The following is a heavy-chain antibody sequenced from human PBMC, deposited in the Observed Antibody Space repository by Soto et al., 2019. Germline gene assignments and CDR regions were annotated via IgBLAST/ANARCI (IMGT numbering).Heavy chain of an antibody. CDR2: INAGSGHA. D-gene: IGHD4-17*01. V-gene: IGHV1-3*01. J-gene: IGHJ4*02. Sequence: QVQLVQSGTEVKKPGASVKVSCKASGYKFAVHSIHWVRQAPGQRFEWMGWINAGSGHAKYSQNFQGRLTLTTDPSATTVYMELTNLRSEDTALYFCARGIRWSGAADYGADYFDYWGQGALVTVSS. CDR1: GYKFAVHS. CDR3: ARGIRWSGAADYGADYFDY.